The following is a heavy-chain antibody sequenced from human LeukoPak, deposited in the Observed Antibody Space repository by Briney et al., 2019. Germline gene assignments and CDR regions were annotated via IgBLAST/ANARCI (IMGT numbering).Heavy chain of an antibody. CDR2: IFYSGNT. CDR1: GVSISSYY. Sequence: SETLSLTCTVSGVSISSYYWSWIRQPPGEGLEWIGYIFYSGNTIYNPSLRSRVTISADTSKNHFSLRLRSVTAADTAVYYCARLAAISGSDYPDDWGQGTLVTVSS. J-gene: IGHJ4*02. V-gene: IGHV4-59*08. CDR3: ARLAAISGSDYPDD. D-gene: IGHD1-26*01.